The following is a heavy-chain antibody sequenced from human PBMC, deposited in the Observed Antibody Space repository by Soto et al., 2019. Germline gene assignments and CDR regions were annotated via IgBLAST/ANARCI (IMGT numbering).Heavy chain of an antibody. V-gene: IGHV1-69*12. J-gene: IGHJ2*01. D-gene: IGHD6-19*01. Sequence: QVQLVQSGAEVKKPGSSVKVSCKASGGTFSSYAISWVRQAPGQGLEWMGGIIPIFGRANYAQNFQGRVTITAAASTSTAHMELSSLRSEDTAVYYCAQTLGLAVAGPGRFDLWGRGTLVTVSS. CDR1: GGTFSSYA. CDR3: AQTLGLAVAGPGRFDL. CDR2: IIPIFGRA.